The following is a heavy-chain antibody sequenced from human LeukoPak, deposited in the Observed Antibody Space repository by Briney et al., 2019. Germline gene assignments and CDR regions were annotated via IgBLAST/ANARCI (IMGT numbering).Heavy chain of an antibody. D-gene: IGHD3/OR15-3a*01. CDR3: ARDLGPDWFDP. CDR1: GGSISSSSYY. V-gene: IGHV4-39*07. J-gene: IGHJ5*02. CDR2: IYYSGST. Sequence: SETLPLTCTVSGGSISSSSYYWGWIRQPPGKGLEWIGSIYYSGSTYYNPSLKSRVTISVDTSKNQFSLKLSSVTAADTAVYYCARDLGPDWFDPWGQGTLVTVSS.